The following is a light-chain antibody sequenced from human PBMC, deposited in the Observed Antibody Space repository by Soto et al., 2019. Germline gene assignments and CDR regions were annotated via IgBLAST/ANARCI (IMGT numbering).Light chain of an antibody. CDR2: RTS. CDR1: QSISSN. V-gene: IGKV3-15*01. Sequence: EIVITQSPATLSVVPGERATPSRRASQSISSNLAWYQQKPGQAPRLLMFRTSSRATGFPARFSGSGSGTEFNLTISSLQSEDFGVYYCQQYNNWPRATFGGGTKVDI. J-gene: IGKJ4*01. CDR3: QQYNNWPRAT.